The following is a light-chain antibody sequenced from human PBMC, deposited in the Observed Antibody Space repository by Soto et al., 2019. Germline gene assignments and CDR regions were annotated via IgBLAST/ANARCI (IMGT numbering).Light chain of an antibody. J-gene: IGLJ1*01. V-gene: IGLV2-14*01. CDR2: DVS. CDR1: NSDVGGYNY. Sequence: QSVLTQPASVSGSPGQSITISCTGTNSDVGGYNYVSWYQQYPGKAPKVMIYDVSNRPSGVSNRFSGSKSGNTASLTIFGLQAEDEAAYYCSSYTASSTYVFGTGTKLTVL. CDR3: SSYTASSTYV.